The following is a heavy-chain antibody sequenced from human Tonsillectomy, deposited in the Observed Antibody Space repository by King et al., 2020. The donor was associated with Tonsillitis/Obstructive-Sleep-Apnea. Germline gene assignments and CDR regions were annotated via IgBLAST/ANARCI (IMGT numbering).Heavy chain of an antibody. J-gene: IGHJ4*02. D-gene: IGHD2-8*02. Sequence: QLVQSGGGLVKSGGSLRLSCAASGFTFSNAWMSWVRQAPGKGLECGGRIKSKTDGETPDYAAPVKGRFTISRDDSKNTLYLQMNSLKTEDTAVYYCATGYCTGGVCGALDCWGQGTLVTVSS. V-gene: IGHV3-15*01. CDR2: IKSKTDGETP. CDR1: GFTFSNAW. CDR3: ATGYCTGGVCGALDC.